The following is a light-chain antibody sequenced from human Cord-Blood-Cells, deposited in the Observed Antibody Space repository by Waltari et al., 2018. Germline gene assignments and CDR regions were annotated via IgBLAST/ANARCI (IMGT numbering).Light chain of an antibody. J-gene: IGKJ4*01. CDR1: QSISSY. CDR3: QQSYSTPPLT. V-gene: IGKV1-39*01. Sequence: DIQTTQSPSSLSASVGDRVTITCRASQSISSYLNWYQQKPGKAPKLLIYAASSLQSGVPSRFSGSGSGTDFTLTISSLQPEYFATYFCQQSYSTPPLTFGGGTKVEIK. CDR2: AAS.